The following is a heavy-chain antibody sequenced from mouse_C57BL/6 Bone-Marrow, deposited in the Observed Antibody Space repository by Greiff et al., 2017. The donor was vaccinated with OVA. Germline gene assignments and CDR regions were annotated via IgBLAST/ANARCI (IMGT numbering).Heavy chain of an antibody. Sequence: VQLQQSGPVLVKPGASVKMSCKASGYTFTDYYMNWVKQSHGKSLEWIGVINPYNGGTSYNQKFKGKATLTVDKSSSTAYMELNSLTSEDSAVYYCASTGRGNFDYWGQGTTLTVSS. J-gene: IGHJ2*01. CDR2: INPYNGGT. CDR1: GYTFTDYY. CDR3: ASTGRGNFDY. V-gene: IGHV1-19*01. D-gene: IGHD4-1*01.